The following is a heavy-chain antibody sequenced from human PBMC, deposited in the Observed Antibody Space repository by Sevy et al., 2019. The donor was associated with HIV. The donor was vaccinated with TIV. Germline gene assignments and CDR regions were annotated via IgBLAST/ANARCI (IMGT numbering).Heavy chain of an antibody. D-gene: IGHD3-10*01. J-gene: IGHJ6*02. CDR2: ISSSSSYI. V-gene: IGHV3-21*01. Sequence: GGSLRLSCAASGFTFSSYNMNWVRQAPGKGLEWVSSISSSSSYIYYADSVKGRFTISRDNAKNSLYLQMNSLRAEDTAVYYCARDDHHYYGSGSYYPYYYGMDVWGQGTTVTV. CDR1: GFTFSSYN. CDR3: ARDDHHYYGSGSYYPYYYGMDV.